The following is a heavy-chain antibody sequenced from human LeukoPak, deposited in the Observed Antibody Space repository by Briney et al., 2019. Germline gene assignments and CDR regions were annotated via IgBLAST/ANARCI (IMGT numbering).Heavy chain of an antibody. D-gene: IGHD4/OR15-4a*01. V-gene: IGHV3-23*01. Sequence: GSLRLSCAASGFTFSSYAMSWVRQAPGKGLEWVSALSGSGGSTYYADSVRGRFTISRDNSKNTLYLQMNSLRVEDTAVYFCARDPGAFPYFFDCWGQGTLVTVSS. CDR1: GFTFSSYA. J-gene: IGHJ4*02. CDR3: ARDPGAFPYFFDC. CDR2: LSGSGGST.